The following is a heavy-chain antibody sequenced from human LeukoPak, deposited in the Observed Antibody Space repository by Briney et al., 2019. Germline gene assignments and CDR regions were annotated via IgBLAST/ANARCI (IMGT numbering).Heavy chain of an antibody. D-gene: IGHD3-22*01. V-gene: IGHV1-69*13. CDR1: GGTFSSYA. CDR2: IIPIFGTA. Sequence: SVKVSCKASGGTFSSYAISWVRQAPGQGLEWMGGIIPIFGTANYAQKFQGRVTITADESTSTAYMELSSLRSEDTAVYYCAIGGEYYYDSSGYSYWGQGTLVTVSS. J-gene: IGHJ4*02. CDR3: AIGGEYYYDSSGYSY.